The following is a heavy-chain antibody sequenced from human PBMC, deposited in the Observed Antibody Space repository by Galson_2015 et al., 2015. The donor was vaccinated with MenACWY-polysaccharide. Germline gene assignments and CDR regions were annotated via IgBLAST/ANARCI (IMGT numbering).Heavy chain of an antibody. J-gene: IGHJ6*02. CDR1: GFSLGAWS. CDR2: ISKSGDSI. CDR3: ARGHYGLDV. V-gene: IGHV3-11*01. Sequence: SLRLSCAASGFSLGAWSMSWLRQAPGKGLEWLSYISKSGDSIYYGDSVKGRFAISRDNAKNSLYLQLNSLEVEDTAIYYCARGHYGLDVWGQGTTVTVSS.